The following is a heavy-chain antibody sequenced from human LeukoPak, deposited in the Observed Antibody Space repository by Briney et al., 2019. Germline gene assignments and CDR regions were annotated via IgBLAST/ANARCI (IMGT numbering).Heavy chain of an antibody. CDR3: ARDLGQYYYDSSGSDWFDP. Sequence: GASVKVSCKASGYTFTSYGISWVRQAPGQGLEWMGWISAYNGNTNYAQKLQGRVTMTTDTSTSTAYMELRSLRSDDTAVYYCARDLGQYYYDSSGSDWFDPWGQGTLVTVSS. CDR1: GYTFTSYG. D-gene: IGHD3-22*01. J-gene: IGHJ5*02. CDR2: ISAYNGNT. V-gene: IGHV1-18*01.